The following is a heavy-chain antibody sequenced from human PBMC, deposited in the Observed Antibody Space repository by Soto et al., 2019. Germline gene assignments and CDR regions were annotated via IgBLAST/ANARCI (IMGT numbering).Heavy chain of an antibody. Sequence: GSLRLSCAASGFTFSSYGMHWVRQAPVKGLEWVAVISYDGSNKYYADSVKGRFTISRDNSKNTLYLQMNSLRAEDTAVYYCAKDYRYYDILTGLPTYNWFDPWGQGTLVTVSS. CDR3: AKDYRYYDILTGLPTYNWFDP. V-gene: IGHV3-30*18. CDR1: GFTFSSYG. CDR2: ISYDGSNK. D-gene: IGHD3-9*01. J-gene: IGHJ5*02.